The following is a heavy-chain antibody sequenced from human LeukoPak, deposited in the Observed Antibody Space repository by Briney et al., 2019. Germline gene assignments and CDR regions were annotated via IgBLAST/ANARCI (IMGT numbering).Heavy chain of an antibody. CDR2: INHSGST. D-gene: IGHD4-11*01. Sequence: PSETLSLTCAVYGGSFSGYYWSWIRQPPGKGLEWIGEINHSGSTNYNPSLKRRVTISVDTSKNQFSLKLSSVTAADTAVYYCARGHSQGNWFDPWGQGTLVTVSS. V-gene: IGHV4-34*01. CDR3: ARGHSQGNWFDP. J-gene: IGHJ5*02. CDR1: GGSFSGYY.